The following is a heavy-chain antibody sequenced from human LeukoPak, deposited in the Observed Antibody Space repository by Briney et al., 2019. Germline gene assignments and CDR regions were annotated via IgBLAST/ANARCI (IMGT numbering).Heavy chain of an antibody. CDR3: ARAWVYCGGDCYSGGDYYGMDV. J-gene: IGHJ6*02. V-gene: IGHV1-8*01. CDR1: GYTFTSYD. D-gene: IGHD2-21*02. CDR2: MNPNSGNT. Sequence: ASVKVSCKASGYTFTSYDINWVRQAPGQGLGWMGCMNPNSGNTGYAQKFQGRVTMTRNTSISTAYMELSSLRSEDTAVYYCARAWVYCGGDCYSGGDYYGMDVWGQGTTVTVSS.